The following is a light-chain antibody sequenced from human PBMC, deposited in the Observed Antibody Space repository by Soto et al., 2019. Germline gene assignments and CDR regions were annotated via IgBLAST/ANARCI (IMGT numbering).Light chain of an antibody. CDR2: SDD. V-gene: IGLV1-44*01. CDR3: AAWDDNLNGPR. CDR1: NSNIGRYS. Sequence: QLVLTQPPSLSGTPGQRVTISCSGSNSNIGRYSVNWYQHFPGTAPKILIYSDDERPSGVPDRFSGSKSGTSASLAISGLQSEDEGGYYCAAWDDNLNGPRFGGGTKRPV. J-gene: IGLJ3*02.